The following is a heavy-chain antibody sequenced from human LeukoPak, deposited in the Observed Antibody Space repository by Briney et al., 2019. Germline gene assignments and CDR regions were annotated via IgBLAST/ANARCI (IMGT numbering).Heavy chain of an antibody. CDR2: ISAHSGNT. Sequence: GASVTVSCRAPGYTFTSYGITWVRQAPGQGLEWMGWISAHSGNTKYAQKFQGRVTMTTDTSTSTAYMELRSLRSDDTAVYYCARVSCSSPSCYPRYYYGMDVWGQGTTVTVSS. CDR1: GYTFTSYG. V-gene: IGHV1-18*01. CDR3: ARVSCSSPSCYPRYYYGMDV. J-gene: IGHJ6*02. D-gene: IGHD2-2*01.